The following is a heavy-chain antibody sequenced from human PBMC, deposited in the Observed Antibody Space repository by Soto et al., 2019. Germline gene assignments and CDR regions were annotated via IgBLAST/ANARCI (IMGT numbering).Heavy chain of an antibody. CDR3: ARDLWWGELFRYSFDY. Sequence: ASVKVSCKASGGTFSSYGISWVRQAPGQGLEWMGWISAYNGNTNYAQMLQGRVTITRDTSASTAYMELSSLTSEDTALYYCARDLWWGELFRYSFDYWAKGPLVTV. V-gene: IGHV1-18*01. D-gene: IGHD3-10*01. CDR1: GGTFSSYG. CDR2: ISAYNGNT. J-gene: IGHJ4*01.